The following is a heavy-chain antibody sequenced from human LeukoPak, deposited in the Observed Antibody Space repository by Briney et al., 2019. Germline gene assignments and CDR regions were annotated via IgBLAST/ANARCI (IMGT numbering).Heavy chain of an antibody. J-gene: IGHJ4*02. CDR2: IYSSRGT. V-gene: IGHV3-53*05. CDR1: GFTVSSNY. Sequence: GGSLRLSCAASGFTVSSNYMSWVRQAPGKGLEGVSIIYSSRGTNYADSVKGRFTISRDNSKNTLYLQMNSLRAEDTALYYCAKGVAAAGRGGGDYWGQGTLVTVSS. CDR3: AKGVAAAGRGGGDY. D-gene: IGHD6-13*01.